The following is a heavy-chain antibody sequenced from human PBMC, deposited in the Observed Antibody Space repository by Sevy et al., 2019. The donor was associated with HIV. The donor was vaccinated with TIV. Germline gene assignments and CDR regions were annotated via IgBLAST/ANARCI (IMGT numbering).Heavy chain of an antibody. D-gene: IGHD1-20*01. CDR3: AREVITGTYYTYYYYGMDV. J-gene: IGHJ6*02. V-gene: IGHV1-2*06. CDR2: INPNSGGT. CDR1: GYTFTGYY. Sequence: ASVKVSCKASGYTFTGYYMHWVRQAPGQGLDWMGRINPNSGGTNYAQKFQGRVTMTRDTSISTAYRELGRLRSDDTAVYYCAREVITGTYYTYYYYGMDVWGQGTTVTVSS.